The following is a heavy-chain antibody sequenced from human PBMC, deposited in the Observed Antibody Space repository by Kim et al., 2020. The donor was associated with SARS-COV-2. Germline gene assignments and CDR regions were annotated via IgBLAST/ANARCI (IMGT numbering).Heavy chain of an antibody. CDR3: AKDISRGWSPLYYFDY. V-gene: IGHV3-9*01. J-gene: IGHJ4*02. Sequence: SVKGRLTISGDNDKNSLYLQMNSLRAEDTALYYCAKDISRGWSPLYYFDYWGQGTLVNVSS. D-gene: IGHD6-19*01.